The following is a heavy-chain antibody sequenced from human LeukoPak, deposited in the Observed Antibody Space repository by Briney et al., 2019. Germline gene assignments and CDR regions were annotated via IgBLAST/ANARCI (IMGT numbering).Heavy chain of an antibody. V-gene: IGHV5-51*01. CDR2: IYPGDSDT. Sequence: GESLKISCMGSGYSFTSYWIGWVRQMPGKGLEWMGIIYPGDSDTRYSPSFQGQVTISVDKSISTAYLQWSSLKASDTAMYYCASGYCSSASCAHDAFDIWGQGTMVTVSS. CDR3: ASGYCSSASCAHDAFDI. CDR1: GYSFTSYW. J-gene: IGHJ3*02. D-gene: IGHD2-2*01.